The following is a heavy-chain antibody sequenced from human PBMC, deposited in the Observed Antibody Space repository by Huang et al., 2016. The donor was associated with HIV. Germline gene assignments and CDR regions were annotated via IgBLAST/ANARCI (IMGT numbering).Heavy chain of an antibody. CDR1: GGSIISSGYS. CDR3: ARDLYSSGWHAFDT. V-gene: IGHV4-30-2*01. CDR2: IYHSGTA. J-gene: IGHJ3*02. D-gene: IGHD6-19*01. Sequence: QLQLQESGSRLVRPSETLSLPCAVAGGSIISSGYSWSWIRRPPGKGLEWIGYIYHSGTASYNPALKSRVTMSVDTSKDRFSLKLTSVTAADTAVYYCARDLYSSGWHAFDTWGQGTMVTVSS.